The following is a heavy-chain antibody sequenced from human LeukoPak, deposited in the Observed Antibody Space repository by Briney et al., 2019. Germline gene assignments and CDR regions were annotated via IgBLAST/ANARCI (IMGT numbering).Heavy chain of an antibody. CDR3: ARVGIAAAGMGY. CDR1: GGSISSSN. D-gene: IGHD6-13*01. CDR2: ISDSGSTT. J-gene: IGHJ4*02. Sequence: ETLSLTCAVSGGSISSSNWWSWVRQAPGKGLEWVSYISDSGSTTYYADSVKGRFTISRDNAKNSLYLQMNSLRAEDTAVYYCARVGIAAAGMGYWGQGTLVTVSS. V-gene: IGHV3-48*04.